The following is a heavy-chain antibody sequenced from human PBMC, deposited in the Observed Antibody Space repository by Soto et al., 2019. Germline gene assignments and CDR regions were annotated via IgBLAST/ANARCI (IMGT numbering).Heavy chain of an antibody. J-gene: IGHJ4*02. D-gene: IGHD4-4*01. V-gene: IGHV4-4*01. CDR1: GGSISTSSNL. CDR3: ARLGTTIDSFDS. CDR2: IFYTGST. Sequence: KXPETLSLTCAVSGGSISTSSNLWTWVRQSPGKGLEWIGDIFYTGSTNFNPSLRGRVSISVDKSENQFSLNLTSVTAADTAVYCCARLGTTIDSFDSWGQGALVTVSS.